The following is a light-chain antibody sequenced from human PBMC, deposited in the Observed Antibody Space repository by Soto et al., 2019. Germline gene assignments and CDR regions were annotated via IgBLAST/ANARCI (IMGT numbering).Light chain of an antibody. J-gene: IGLJ1*01. Sequence: QSVLTQPASGSGSPGQSITISCTGTSSDVGGYKYVSWYQQHPGKGPKLMIYDVSNRPSRVSNRSSGSKSGNTASLTISGLQAEDEADYYRSSYTSSRTRVFGTGTKVPAL. CDR2: DVS. CDR1: SSDVGGYKY. CDR3: SSYTSSRTRV. V-gene: IGLV2-14*01.